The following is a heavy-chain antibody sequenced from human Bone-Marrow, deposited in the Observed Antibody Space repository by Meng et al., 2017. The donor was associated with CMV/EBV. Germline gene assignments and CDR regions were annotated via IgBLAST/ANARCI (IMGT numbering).Heavy chain of an antibody. CDR2: ISAYNGDT. Sequence: QVQLVQSGAEVKKPGAAVKVSCKASGYTFNSYGISGVRQAPGQGLEWVGWISAYNGDTNYAQKLQGRVTMTTDTSTNSAYMELRSLRSDDTAVYYCARVPSGSYFRPFDYWGQGTLVTVSS. CDR1: GYTFNSYG. CDR3: ARVPSGSYFRPFDY. J-gene: IGHJ4*02. D-gene: IGHD1-26*01. V-gene: IGHV1-18*01.